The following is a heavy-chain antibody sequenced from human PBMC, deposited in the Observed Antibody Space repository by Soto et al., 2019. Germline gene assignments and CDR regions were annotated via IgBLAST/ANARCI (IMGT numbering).Heavy chain of an antibody. CDR2: IYYRGST. Sequence: PSETLSLTCTVSGESIRSGNHYWSWIRQPPGKGLEWIGYIYYRGSTYYSPSLKSRVTISVDTSKNQFSLKLNSVTAADTAVYYCASVDSLTVYWYMDVWGHWTTVTVSS. CDR1: GESIRSGNHY. D-gene: IGHD3-9*01. CDR3: ASVDSLTVYWYMDV. V-gene: IGHV4-30-4*01. J-gene: IGHJ6*02.